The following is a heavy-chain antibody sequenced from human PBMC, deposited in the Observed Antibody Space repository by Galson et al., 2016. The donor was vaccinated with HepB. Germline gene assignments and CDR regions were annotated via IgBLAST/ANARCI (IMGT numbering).Heavy chain of an antibody. CDR1: GFTFSNYA. Sequence: LRLSCAASGFTFSNYAMHWVRQAPGKGPDWVAVISYNGNYTYYADSLRGRFTISRDNSKNTLSLQMNSLRPDDTAVYYCARDMAKFDCWGQGTLVTVSS. CDR3: ARDMAKFDC. V-gene: IGHV3-30*04. D-gene: IGHD3-10*01. J-gene: IGHJ4*02. CDR2: ISYNGNYT.